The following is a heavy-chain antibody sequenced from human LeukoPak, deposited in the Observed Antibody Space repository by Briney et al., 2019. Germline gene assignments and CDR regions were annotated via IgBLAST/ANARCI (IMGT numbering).Heavy chain of an antibody. Sequence: SETLSLTCTVSGGSISSSSYYWGWIRQPPGKGLEWIGSIYYSGSTYYNPSLKSRVTISVDTSKNQFSLKLSSVTAAGTAVYYCAREGYYYDSSGYYNGGAFDYWGQGTLVTVSS. CDR2: IYYSGST. D-gene: IGHD3-22*01. CDR3: AREGYYYDSSGYYNGGAFDY. V-gene: IGHV4-39*07. CDR1: GGSISSSSYY. J-gene: IGHJ4*02.